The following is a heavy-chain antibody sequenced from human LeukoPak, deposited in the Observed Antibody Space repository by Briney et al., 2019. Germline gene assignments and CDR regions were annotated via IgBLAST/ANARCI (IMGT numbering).Heavy chain of an antibody. Sequence: SETLSLTCTVSGGSISSYYWSWIRQPPGKGLEWIGYIYYSGSTNYNPSLKSRVTISVDTSKNQFSLKLSSVTAADTAVYYCARGVYYDSSGYYPYGYWGQGTLVTVSS. D-gene: IGHD3-22*01. V-gene: IGHV4-59*01. CDR1: GGSISSYY. CDR3: ARGVYYDSSGYYPYGY. J-gene: IGHJ4*02. CDR2: IYYSGST.